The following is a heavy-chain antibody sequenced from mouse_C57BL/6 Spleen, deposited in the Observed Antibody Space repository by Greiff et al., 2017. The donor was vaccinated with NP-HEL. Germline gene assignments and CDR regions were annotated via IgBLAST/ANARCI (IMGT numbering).Heavy chain of an antibody. CDR3: ARYYSNYEGLYAMDY. CDR2: INPNNGGT. V-gene: IGHV1-26*01. J-gene: IGHJ4*01. CDR1: GYTFTDYY. Sequence: EVQLQQSGPELVKPGASVKISCKASGYTFTDYYMNWVKQSHGKSLEWIGDINPNNGGTSYNQKFKGKATLTVDKSSSTAYMELRSLTSEDSAVYYCARYYSNYEGLYAMDYWGQGTSVTVSS. D-gene: IGHD2-5*01.